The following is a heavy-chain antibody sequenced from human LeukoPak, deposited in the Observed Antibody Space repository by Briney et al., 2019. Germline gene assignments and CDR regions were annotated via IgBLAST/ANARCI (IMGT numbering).Heavy chain of an antibody. CDR3: ARDLRCSSTRSYYYYGMDV. V-gene: IGHV3-11*01. CDR2: ISSSGSTI. Sequence: GGSLGLSCAASGFTFSDYYMSWIRQAPGKGLEWVSYISSSGSTIYYADSVKGRFTISRDNAKNSLYLQMNSLRAEDTAVYYCARDLRCSSTRSYYYYGMDVWGQGTTVTVSS. J-gene: IGHJ6*02. D-gene: IGHD2-2*01. CDR1: GFTFSDYY.